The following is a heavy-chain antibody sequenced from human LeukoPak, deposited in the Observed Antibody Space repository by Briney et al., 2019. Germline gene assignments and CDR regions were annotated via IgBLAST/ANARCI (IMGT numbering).Heavy chain of an antibody. V-gene: IGHV1-2*02. Sequence: ASVKVSCKASGYTFTGFYLHWVRQAPGQGLEWMGWINPNTGGTNYAQKFQGRVTMTRDTSISTAYMELSRLSSDDTAIYYCASLGDYYGSGSYAPFDYWGQGTLVTVSS. J-gene: IGHJ4*02. CDR1: GYTFTGFY. CDR2: INPNTGGT. D-gene: IGHD3-10*01. CDR3: ASLGDYYGSGSYAPFDY.